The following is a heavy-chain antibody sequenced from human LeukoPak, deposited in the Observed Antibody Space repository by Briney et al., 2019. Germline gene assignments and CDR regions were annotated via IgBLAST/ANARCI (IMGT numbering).Heavy chain of an antibody. V-gene: IGHV1-2*02. D-gene: IGHD2-2*01. Sequence: ASVKVSCKASGYTFTGYYMHWVRQAPGQGLGWMGWINPNSGGTNYAQKFQGRVTMTRDTPISTAYMELSRLRSDDTAVYYCARALWKYCSSTSCPPGYYYMDVWGKGTTVTVSS. CDR3: ARALWKYCSSTSCPPGYYYMDV. J-gene: IGHJ6*03. CDR2: INPNSGGT. CDR1: GYTFTGYY.